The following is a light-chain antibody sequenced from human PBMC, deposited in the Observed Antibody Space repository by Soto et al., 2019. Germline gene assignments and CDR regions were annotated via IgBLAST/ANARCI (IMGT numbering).Light chain of an antibody. CDR1: NNDVGGYNY. J-gene: IGLJ2*01. V-gene: IGLV2-14*01. CDR2: DVS. Sequence: QSALTQPASVSGSPGQSITISCTGTNNDVGGYNYVSWYQQNPGKAPKLMIYDVSNRPSGVSNRFSGSKSGNTASLTISGLQAEDEADYYCSSYTSRSTLVFGGGTKLTVL. CDR3: SSYTSRSTLV.